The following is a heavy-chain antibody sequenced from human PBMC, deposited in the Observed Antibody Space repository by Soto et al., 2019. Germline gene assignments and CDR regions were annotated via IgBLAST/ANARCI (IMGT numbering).Heavy chain of an antibody. CDR1: GFTYSAYY. V-gene: IGHV3-7*03. J-gene: IGHJ4*02. D-gene: IGHD2-2*01. CDR2: IKDDGTKT. Sequence: GGSLRLSCSASGFTYSAYYMNWVRQAPGKGLGWVANIKDDGTKTFYADSVRGRFTISRDNAKNSLYLQMNSLRAEDTAVYYCASLNWEVPATGPWGRGTLVTVSS. CDR3: ASLNWEVPATGP.